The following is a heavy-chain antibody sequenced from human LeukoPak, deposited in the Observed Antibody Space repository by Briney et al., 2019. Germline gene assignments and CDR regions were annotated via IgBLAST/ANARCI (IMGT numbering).Heavy chain of an antibody. CDR3: AKARGSSVYEQFDY. J-gene: IGHJ4*02. V-gene: IGHV3-23*01. CDR1: GFAFSTYA. D-gene: IGHD5/OR15-5a*01. Sequence: AGGSLRLPCAASGFAFSTYAMTWVRQAPEKGLQWVSTISTSGRATYYADSVEGRFTISRDNSKNTLYLQMNSLRADDTAVYYCAKARGSSVYEQFDYWGQGTQVTVSP. CDR2: ISTSGRAT.